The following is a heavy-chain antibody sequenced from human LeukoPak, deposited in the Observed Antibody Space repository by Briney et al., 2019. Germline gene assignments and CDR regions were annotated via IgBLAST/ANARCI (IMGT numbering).Heavy chain of an antibody. Sequence: GGSLRLSCAASGFTFSSYWMSWVRQAPGKGLEWVANIKKDGSEKYYVGSVKGRFTISRDNAKNSLYPQMNSLRAEDTAVYYCARVGPGAFDIWGQGTMVTVSS. CDR2: IKKDGSEK. J-gene: IGHJ3*02. V-gene: IGHV3-7*01. CDR3: ARVGPGAFDI. CDR1: GFTFSSYW.